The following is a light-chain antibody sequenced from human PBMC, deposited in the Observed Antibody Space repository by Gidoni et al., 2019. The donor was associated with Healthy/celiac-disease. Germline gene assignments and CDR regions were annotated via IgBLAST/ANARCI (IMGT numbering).Light chain of an antibody. CDR1: QSVSSN. Sequence: EIVMTQSPATLSVSPGERAPLSCRASQSVSSNLAWDQQKPGPAPRLLIYGASTRATGIPARFSGSGSGTEFTLTISSLQSEDFAVYYCQQYNNWPPTFXPXTKVDIK. V-gene: IGKV3-15*01. CDR2: GAS. J-gene: IGKJ3*01. CDR3: QQYNNWPPT.